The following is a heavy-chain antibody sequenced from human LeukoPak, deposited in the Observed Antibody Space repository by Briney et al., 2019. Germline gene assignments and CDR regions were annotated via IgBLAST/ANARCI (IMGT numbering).Heavy chain of an antibody. CDR1: GFTFSSYA. CDR3: ARDQNSGKTIDAFDI. D-gene: IGHD1-26*01. J-gene: IGHJ3*02. CDR2: ISGSGGST. Sequence: GGSLRLSCAASGFTFSSYAMSWVRQAPGKGLEWVSAISGSGGSTYYGDSVRGRFTISRDNAKNSLYLQMNSLRAEDTAVYYCARDQNSGKTIDAFDIWGQGTMVTVSS. V-gene: IGHV3-23*01.